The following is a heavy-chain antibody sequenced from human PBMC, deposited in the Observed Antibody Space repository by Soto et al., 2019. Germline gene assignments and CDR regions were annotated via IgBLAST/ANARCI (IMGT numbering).Heavy chain of an antibody. J-gene: IGHJ6*04. V-gene: IGHV3-23*01. CDR3: AKVGPSYYYGMEV. D-gene: IGHD1-26*01. CDR1: GLDFSSEV. CDR2: ISGSVRTI. Sequence: GGSLRLSCAASGLDFSSEVMCWVRQAPGKGLEWVSSISGSVRTIYHADSMRGRFAISRDNSKNSLYLQLNNLRVDDTAAYYCAKVGPSYYYGMEVWGKGNTVTVSS.